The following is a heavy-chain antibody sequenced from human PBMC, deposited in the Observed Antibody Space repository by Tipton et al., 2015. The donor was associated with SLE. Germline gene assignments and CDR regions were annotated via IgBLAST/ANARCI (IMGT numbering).Heavy chain of an antibody. Sequence: TLSLTCSVSGGSITSHYWSWMRQPPGKGLEWIGNIHTSGTTKYNPSLKSRVTISLDTPKNQFSLRLSSVTAADTAVYYCVRDLAGIFDSWGQGTLVTVSS. CDR3: VRDLAGIFDS. D-gene: IGHD1-14*01. J-gene: IGHJ4*02. CDR1: GGSITSHY. CDR2: IHTSGTT. V-gene: IGHV4-4*08.